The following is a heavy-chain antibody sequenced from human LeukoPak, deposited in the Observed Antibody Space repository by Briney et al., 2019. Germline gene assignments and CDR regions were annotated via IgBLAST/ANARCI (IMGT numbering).Heavy chain of an antibody. CDR1: GGSISSYS. J-gene: IGHJ4*02. CDR3: AREGRYFDWLSPVDY. CDR2: IFYSGST. D-gene: IGHD3-9*01. Sequence: SETLSLTCTVSGGSISSYSWSWVRQPPGKGLEWIGYIFYSGSTNYNPSLKSRVTMSVDTSKNQFSLKLSSVTAADTAVYYCAREGRYFDWLSPVDYWSQGTLVTVSS. V-gene: IGHV4-59*12.